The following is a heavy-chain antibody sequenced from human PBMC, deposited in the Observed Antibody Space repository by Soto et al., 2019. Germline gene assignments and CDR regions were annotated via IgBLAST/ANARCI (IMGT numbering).Heavy chain of an antibody. J-gene: IGHJ5*02. CDR1: GGSISNNRW. D-gene: IGHD3-9*01. V-gene: IGHV4-4*02. Sequence: QVKLQESGPGLEKPSGTLSLTCAVSGGSISNNRWWTWVRQAPGKGLGWIGEIHDRGSSNYNLSLKSRDSESIDRSKNQYSLEMMAVTAADTAVYYCAGQWAAGYGAFDRCGQGTLVTVSS. CDR3: AGQWAAGYGAFDR. CDR2: IHDRGSS.